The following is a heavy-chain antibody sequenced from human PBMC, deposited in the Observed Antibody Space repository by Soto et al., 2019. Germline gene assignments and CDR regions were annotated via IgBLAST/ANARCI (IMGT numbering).Heavy chain of an antibody. CDR2: ITSSSDST. Sequence: EVQLLESGGGLVQPGGSLRLSCVASGFPFSNFAMSWVRQAPGKGLEWVSVITSSSDSTYFADSVRGPFTISRDNSKNTLYLQLNSLRAEDTAIYYCTTGPFIAGDYWGQGTPVTVTS. J-gene: IGHJ4*02. CDR3: TTGPFIAGDY. D-gene: IGHD1-1*01. CDR1: GFPFSNFA. V-gene: IGHV3-23*01.